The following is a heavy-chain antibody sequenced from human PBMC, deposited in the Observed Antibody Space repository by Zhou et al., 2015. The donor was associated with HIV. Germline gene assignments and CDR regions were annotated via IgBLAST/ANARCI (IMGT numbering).Heavy chain of an antibody. V-gene: IGHV1-46*01. D-gene: IGHD5-18*01. Sequence: QVQLVQSGAEVKKPGASVKVSCKASGYTFTSYYMHWVRQAPGQGLEWMGIINPSGGSTSYAQKFQGRVTMTRDTSTSTVYMELSSLRSEDTAVYYCARLPHGDTAMVRHAFDIWGQGTMVTVSS. J-gene: IGHJ3*02. CDR1: GYTFTSYY. CDR2: INPSGGST. CDR3: ARLPHGDTAMVRHAFDI.